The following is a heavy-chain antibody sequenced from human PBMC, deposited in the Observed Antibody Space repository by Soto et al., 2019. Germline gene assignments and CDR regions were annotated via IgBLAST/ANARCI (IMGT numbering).Heavy chain of an antibody. V-gene: IGHV3-13*01. D-gene: IGHD3-22*01. CDR1: GFPFSSYD. CDR3: GREIGPTLFEY. CDR2: IGTAGDT. J-gene: IGHJ4*02. Sequence: PGGSMRLSCSASGFPFSSYDMNWVHQGPGKGLDWVSAIGTAGDTNYAGSVKGRFTFSRENAKNSLYLQKNSLRAAATAIYFWGREIGPTLFEYWGQGTLVTVSS.